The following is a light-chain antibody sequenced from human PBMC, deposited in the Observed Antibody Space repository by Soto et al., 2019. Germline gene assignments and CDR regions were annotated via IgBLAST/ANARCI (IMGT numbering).Light chain of an antibody. CDR2: GAS. V-gene: IGKV3-20*01. CDR3: QHYGSSLSIT. J-gene: IGKJ5*01. Sequence: EIVLTQSPGPLSLSPGERATISCGARQSISSNYLAWYQQKPGQAPRLLIYGASSRATGIPDRFSGSGSGTDFTLTISRLEPEDFAVYYCQHYGSSLSITFGQGTRLEIK. CDR1: QSISSNY.